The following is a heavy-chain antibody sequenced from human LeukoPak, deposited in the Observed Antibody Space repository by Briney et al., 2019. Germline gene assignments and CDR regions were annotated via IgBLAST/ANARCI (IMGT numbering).Heavy chain of an antibody. Sequence: PSETLSLTCAVSGYSIRSGYYWGWIRQPPGKGLEWIGNTYHSGSTYYSPSLKSRVTISMDTSKNQFSLKLSSVTAADTAVYYCATDLGQVARYYFDYWGQGTLVTVSS. CDR1: GYSIRSGYY. V-gene: IGHV4-38-2*02. CDR2: TYHSGST. CDR3: ATDLGQVARYYFDY. J-gene: IGHJ4*02. D-gene: IGHD7-27*01.